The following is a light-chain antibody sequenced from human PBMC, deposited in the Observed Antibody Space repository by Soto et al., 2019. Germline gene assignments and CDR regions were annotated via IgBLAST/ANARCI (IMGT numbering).Light chain of an antibody. CDR3: QQYNTCWT. V-gene: IGKV1-5*01. Sequence: DIQMTQSPSTLSASVGDRVTITCRASQSISSWLAWYQQKPGKAPKLLIYDVSSWESGVPSRFSVSGSGTEFTITISSLQPDDFAAYYCQQYNTCWTFGQGTKVEIK. CDR1: QSISSW. J-gene: IGKJ1*01. CDR2: DVS.